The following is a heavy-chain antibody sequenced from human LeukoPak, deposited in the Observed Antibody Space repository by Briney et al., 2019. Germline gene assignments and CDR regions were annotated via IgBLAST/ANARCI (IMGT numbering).Heavy chain of an antibody. CDR3: NTLSFGILTGYKGKY. CDR1: GFTFSSYG. Sequence: PGGSLRLSCAASGFTFSSYGMHWVRQAPGKGLEWVAIIWFDGGDKYYADSVKGRFTISRDNSKNTLYLQMNSLKAEDTAVYYCNTLSFGILTGYKGKYWGQGTLVTVSS. D-gene: IGHD3-9*01. J-gene: IGHJ4*02. V-gene: IGHV3-33*01. CDR2: IWFDGGDK.